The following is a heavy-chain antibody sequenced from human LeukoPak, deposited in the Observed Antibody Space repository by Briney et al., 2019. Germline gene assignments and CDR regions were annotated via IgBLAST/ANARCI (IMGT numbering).Heavy chain of an antibody. D-gene: IGHD6-6*01. J-gene: IGHJ4*02. Sequence: PSYTMSLTCTISGEAMSIYYGSWIIQTKRKGLEWIGYIYTSGGTNYIPSLKGRVTISIDTSKNQFSLKLSSVTAADSAVYYCARLTRLSTSPDRYYLDYWGQGTLVTVSS. CDR1: GEAMSIYY. CDR2: IYTSGGT. V-gene: IGHV4-4*09. CDR3: ARLTRLSTSPDRYYLDY.